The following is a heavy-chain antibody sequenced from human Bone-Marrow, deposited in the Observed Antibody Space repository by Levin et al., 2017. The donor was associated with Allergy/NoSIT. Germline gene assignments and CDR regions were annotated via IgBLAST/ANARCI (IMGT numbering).Heavy chain of an antibody. Sequence: GASVKVSCKASGGTFSSYAISWVRQAPGQGLEWMGGIIPIFGTANYAQKFQGRVTITADKSTSTAYMELSSLRSEDTAVYYCARDRVCSSTSCYGSYYMDVWGKGTTVTVSS. D-gene: IGHD2-2*01. CDR1: GGTFSSYA. V-gene: IGHV1-69*06. CDR3: ARDRVCSSTSCYGSYYMDV. CDR2: IIPIFGTA. J-gene: IGHJ6*03.